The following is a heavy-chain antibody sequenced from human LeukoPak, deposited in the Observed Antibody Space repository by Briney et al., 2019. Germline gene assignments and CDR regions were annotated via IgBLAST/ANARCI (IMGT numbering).Heavy chain of an antibody. CDR2: ISSNGGNT. CDR3: ARLPVDAFDI. D-gene: IGHD1-14*01. Sequence: GGSLRLSCAASRFTFSNYAMHWVRQVPGKGLEHVSAISSNGGNTHYANSVKGRFTISRDNSKNTLYLQMGSLRAEDMAVYYCARLPVDAFDIWGQGTMVTVSS. V-gene: IGHV3-64*01. J-gene: IGHJ3*02. CDR1: RFTFSNYA.